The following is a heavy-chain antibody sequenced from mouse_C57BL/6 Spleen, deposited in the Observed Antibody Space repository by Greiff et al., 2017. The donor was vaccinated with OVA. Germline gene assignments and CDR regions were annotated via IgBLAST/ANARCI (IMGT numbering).Heavy chain of an antibody. J-gene: IGHJ3*01. Sequence: QVQLQQSGPELVKPGASVKISCKASGYAFSSSWMNWVKQRPGQGLEWIGRIYPGDGDTNYNGKFKGKATLTADKSSSTASMQLSSLTSEDSAVYFCTRDVWDGFAYWGQGTLVTVSA. CDR3: TRDVWDGFAY. D-gene: IGHD4-1*01. CDR2: IYPGDGDT. V-gene: IGHV1-82*01. CDR1: GYAFSSSW.